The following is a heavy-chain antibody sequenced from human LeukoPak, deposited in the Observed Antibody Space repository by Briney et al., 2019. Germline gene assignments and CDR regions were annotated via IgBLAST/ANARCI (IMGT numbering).Heavy chain of an antibody. CDR2: IDPSDSYT. J-gene: IGHJ5*02. D-gene: IGHD1-1*01. CDR3: ARHGTNRNWFDP. Sequence: GESLRISCKGSGYSFTSYWISWVRQMPGKGLEWMGRIDPSDSYTNYSPSFQGHVTISADKSISTAYLRWSSLKASDTAMYYCARHGTNRNWFDPWGQGTLVTVSS. CDR1: GYSFTSYW. V-gene: IGHV5-10-1*01.